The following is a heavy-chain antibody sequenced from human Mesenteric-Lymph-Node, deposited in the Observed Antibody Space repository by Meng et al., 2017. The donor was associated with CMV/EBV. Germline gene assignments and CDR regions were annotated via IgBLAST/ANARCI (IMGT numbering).Heavy chain of an antibody. CDR3: ARLASGGIYYGGDDY. CDR1: GVTFSQFD. CDR2: IIPIFRKP. D-gene: IGHD3-10*01. V-gene: IGHV1-69*01. Sequence: SGVTFSQFDISWERQAHGQGLEWMGGIIPIFRKPNYAQKFQGKITITADESTSTAYMELSSLKSEDSAVYYCARLASGGIYYGGDDYWGQGTLVTVSS. J-gene: IGHJ4*02.